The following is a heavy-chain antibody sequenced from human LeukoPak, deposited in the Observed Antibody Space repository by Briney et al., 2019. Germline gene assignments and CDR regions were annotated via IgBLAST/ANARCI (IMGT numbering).Heavy chain of an antibody. D-gene: IGHD3-10*01. CDR3: ARETYGSGSYLAPVSKPYYYMDV. J-gene: IGHJ6*03. V-gene: IGHV4-39*07. CDR1: GGSISSSSYY. CDR2: IYYSGST. Sequence: PSETLSLTCTVSGGSISSSSYYWGWIRQPPGKGLEWIGSIYYSGSTYYNPSLKSRVTISVDTSKNQFSLKLSSVTAADTAVYYCARETYGSGSYLAPVSKPYYYMDVWGKGTTVTVSS.